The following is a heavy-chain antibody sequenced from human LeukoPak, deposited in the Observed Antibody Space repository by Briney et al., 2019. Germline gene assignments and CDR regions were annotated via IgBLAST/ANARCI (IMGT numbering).Heavy chain of an antibody. D-gene: IGHD2-15*01. CDR1: GFTFNSYG. CDR3: AKGCGSCTIAEYFQH. J-gene: IGHJ1*01. CDR2: IRYDGSNK. V-gene: IGHV3-30*02. Sequence: GGSLRLSCAASGFTFNSYGMHWVRQAPGKGLEWVAFIRYDGSNKYYADSVKGRFTISRDNSKNTLYLQMNSLRAEDTAVYYCAKGCGSCTIAEYFQHWGQGTLVTVSS.